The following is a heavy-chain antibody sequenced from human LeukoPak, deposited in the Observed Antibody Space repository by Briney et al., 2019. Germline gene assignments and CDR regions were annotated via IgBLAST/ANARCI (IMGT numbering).Heavy chain of an antibody. J-gene: IGHJ4*02. D-gene: IGHD6-13*01. CDR1: GYSISNSNW. V-gene: IGHV4-28*01. CDR3: ARTPSRGDFDY. Sequence: KASDTLSLTCAVSGYSISNSNWWGWIRQPPGKGLEWIGYIYYSGSTYYNPSLKSRVTMSVDTSKNQFSLKLSSVTAVDTAVYYCARTPSRGDFDYWGQGTLFTVSS. CDR2: IYYSGST.